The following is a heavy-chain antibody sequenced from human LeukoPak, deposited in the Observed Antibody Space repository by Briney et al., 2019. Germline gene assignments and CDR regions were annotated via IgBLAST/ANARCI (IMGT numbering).Heavy chain of an antibody. CDR3: ARDRDPYCGGDCYSPVSAFDI. CDR1: GFTFSSYW. CDR2: INGDGRNI. J-gene: IGHJ3*02. Sequence: GGSLRLSCVASGFTFSSYWMHWVRQDPRKGLVWVSRINGDGRNINYADSVRGRFTISRDNAKNTLYLQMNSLRAEDTAVYYCARDRDPYCGGDCYSPVSAFDIWGQGTMVTVSS. V-gene: IGHV3-74*01. D-gene: IGHD2-21*02.